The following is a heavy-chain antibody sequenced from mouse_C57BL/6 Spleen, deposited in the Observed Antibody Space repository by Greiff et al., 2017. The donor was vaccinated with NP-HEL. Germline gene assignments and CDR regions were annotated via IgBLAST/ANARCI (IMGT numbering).Heavy chain of an antibody. D-gene: IGHD2-5*01. CDR1: GFTFSSYT. V-gene: IGHV5-9*01. CDR2: ISGGGGNT. J-gene: IGHJ2*01. CDR3: ARRASAYYSNYPDY. Sequence: DVKLVESGGGLVKPGGSLKLSCAASGFTFSSYTMSWVRQTPEKRLEWVATISGGGGNTYYPDSVKGRFTISRDNAKNTLYLQMSSLRSEDTALYYCARRASAYYSNYPDYWGQGTTLTVSS.